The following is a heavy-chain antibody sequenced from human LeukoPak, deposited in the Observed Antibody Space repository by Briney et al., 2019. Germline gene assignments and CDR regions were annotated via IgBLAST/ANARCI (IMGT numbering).Heavy chain of an antibody. J-gene: IGHJ4*02. D-gene: IGHD3-10*01. CDR2: IYYRGST. CDR1: GGSISNSSFY. CDR3: ARLFLRFGEFSFDY. V-gene: IGHV4-39*02. Sequence: SETLSLTCTVSGGSISNSSFYWGWIRQPPGKGLEWIGNIYYRGSTYYNSSLKSRVSISVDTSKNYFSLKVSSVTAADTAVYYCARLFLRFGEFSFDYWGQGTLVTVSS.